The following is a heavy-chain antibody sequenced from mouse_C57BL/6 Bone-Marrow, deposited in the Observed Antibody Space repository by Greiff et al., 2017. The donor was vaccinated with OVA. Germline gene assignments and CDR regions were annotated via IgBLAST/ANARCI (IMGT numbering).Heavy chain of an antibody. D-gene: IGHD2-1*01. CDR2: ILPGSGST. CDR3: ARDLLWAWFAY. Sequence: QVQLQQSGAELMKPGASVKLSCKATGYTFTGYWIEWVKQRPGHGLEWIGEILPGSGSTNYNEKFKGKATFTADTSSNTAYMQLSSLTTEDSAIYYCARDLLWAWFAYWGQGTLVTVSA. V-gene: IGHV1-9*01. CDR1: GYTFTGYW. J-gene: IGHJ3*01.